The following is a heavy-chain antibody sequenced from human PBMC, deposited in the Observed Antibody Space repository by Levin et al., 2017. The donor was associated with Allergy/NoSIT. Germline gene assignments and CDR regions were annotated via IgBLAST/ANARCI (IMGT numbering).Heavy chain of an antibody. CDR1: GGPFSGYY. V-gene: IGHV4-34*01. D-gene: IGHD3-3*01. CDR3: ARGWSGFWSGYPPLFDY. J-gene: IGHJ4*02. Sequence: SETLSLTCAVHGGPFSGYYWRWIRQPPGKGLEWIGEINHSGSTNYNPPLKSRVTISVDTSKNQFSLKLSSVTAADTAVYYCARGWSGFWSGYPPLFDYWGQGTLVTVSS. CDR2: INHSGST.